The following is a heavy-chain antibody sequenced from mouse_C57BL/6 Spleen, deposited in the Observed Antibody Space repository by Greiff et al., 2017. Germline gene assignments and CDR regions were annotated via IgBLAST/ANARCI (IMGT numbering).Heavy chain of an antibody. D-gene: IGHD1-1*01. CDR3: EADYGSTGAWFAY. Sequence: QVQLQQSGPELVKPGASVKISCKASGYAFSSSWLNWVKQRPGKGLEWIGRIYPGDGDTNYNGKFKGKATLTADKSSSTAYMQLSRLTSEDSAVYVCEADYGSTGAWFAYWGQGTLVTVSA. V-gene: IGHV1-82*01. CDR1: GYAFSSSW. J-gene: IGHJ3*01. CDR2: IYPGDGDT.